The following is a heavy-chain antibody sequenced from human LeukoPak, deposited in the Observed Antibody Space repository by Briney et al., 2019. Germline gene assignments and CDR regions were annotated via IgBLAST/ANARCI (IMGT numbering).Heavy chain of an antibody. J-gene: IGHJ5*02. D-gene: IGHD3-22*01. V-gene: IGHV4-59*01. CDR3: ARDLESSGYNNWFDP. Sequence: SETLSLTCTVSGGSISSYYWSWIRQPPGKGLEWIGYIYYSGSTNYNPSLKSRVTISVDTSKNQFSLKLSSVTAADTAVYYCARDLESSGYNNWFDPWGQGTLVTVSS. CDR2: IYYSGST. CDR1: GGSISSYY.